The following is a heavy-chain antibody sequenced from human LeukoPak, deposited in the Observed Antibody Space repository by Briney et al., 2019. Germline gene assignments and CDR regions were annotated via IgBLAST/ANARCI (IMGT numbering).Heavy chain of an antibody. V-gene: IGHV3-9*01. CDR3: AKDYYGSGSYSRVDV. Sequence: PGRSLRLSCAASGFTFDDYAMHWVRQAPGKGLEWVSGISWNSGSIGYVDSVKGRFTISRDNAKNSLYLQMNSLRAEDTALYYCAKDYYGSGSYSRVDVWGQGTTVTVSS. CDR1: GFTFDDYA. CDR2: ISWNSGSI. D-gene: IGHD3-10*01. J-gene: IGHJ6*02.